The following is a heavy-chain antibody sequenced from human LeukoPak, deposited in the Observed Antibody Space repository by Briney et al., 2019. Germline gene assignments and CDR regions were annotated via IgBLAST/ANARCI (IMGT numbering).Heavy chain of an antibody. J-gene: IGHJ4*02. Sequence: ASVKVSCKXSGYTFTGYYMHWVRQAPGQGLEWMGWINPNSGGTNYAQKFQGRVTMSRDTSITTAYMELSRLRSDDTAVYYCAREEGYCSSTTCSATFDYWGQGTMVTVSS. V-gene: IGHV1-2*02. CDR2: INPNSGGT. D-gene: IGHD2-2*01. CDR3: AREEGYCSSTTCSATFDY. CDR1: GYTFTGYY.